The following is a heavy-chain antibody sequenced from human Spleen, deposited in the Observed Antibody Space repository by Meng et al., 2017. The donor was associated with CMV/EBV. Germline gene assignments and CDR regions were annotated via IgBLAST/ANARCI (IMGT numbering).Heavy chain of an antibody. V-gene: IGHV3-30*02. CDR2: IRDDGTNR. J-gene: IGHJ6*02. D-gene: IGHD3-3*01. CDR3: ARAYYDFWNGYYNDYYYYGMDV. CDR1: GFTFSRSG. Sequence: GESLKISCTASGFTFSRSGMHWVRQAPGKGLEWVALIRDDGTNRYYEESVKGRFTIFRDNSKNMLYLQMNSLRAEDTAVYYCARAYYDFWNGYYNDYYYYGMDVWGQGTTVTVSS.